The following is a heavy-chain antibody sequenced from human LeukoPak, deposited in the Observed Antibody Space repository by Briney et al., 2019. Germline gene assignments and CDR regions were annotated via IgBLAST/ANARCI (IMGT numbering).Heavy chain of an antibody. CDR1: GFTFSGYP. CDR2: ISYDGSNK. D-gene: IGHD5-18*01. V-gene: IGHV3-30-3*02. CDR3: AKDAGYSYGYNWFDP. J-gene: IGHJ5*02. Sequence: PGKSLRLSCAASGFTFSGYPIHWVRQAPGKGLEWVAVISYDGSNKYYADSVKGRFTISRDNSKNTLYLQMNSLRAEDTAVYYCAKDAGYSYGYNWFDPWGQGTLVTVSS.